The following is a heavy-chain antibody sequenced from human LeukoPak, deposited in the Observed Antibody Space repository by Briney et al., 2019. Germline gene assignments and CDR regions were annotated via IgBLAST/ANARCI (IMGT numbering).Heavy chain of an antibody. J-gene: IGHJ4*02. CDR2: ITSSGGST. Sequence: GGSLRLSCAASGFTFSTYAMHWVRQAPGKGLEYVSAITSSGGSTYYADSVKGRFTISRDNSKNTLYLQTGSLRAEDMAVYYCATGGGSYNYWGQGTLVTVSS. CDR1: GFTFSTYA. D-gene: IGHD1-26*01. CDR3: ATGGGSYNY. V-gene: IGHV3-64*02.